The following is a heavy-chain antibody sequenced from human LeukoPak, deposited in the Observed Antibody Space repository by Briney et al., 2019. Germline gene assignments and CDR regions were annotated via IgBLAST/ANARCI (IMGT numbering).Heavy chain of an antibody. Sequence: SVKVSCKASGGTFSSYAISWVRQAPGQGLEWMGRIVPIFGIANYAQKFQGRVTITADKSTSTAYMELSSLRSEDTAVYYCARDGCSSTSCYTSYYYYGMDVWGQGTTVTVSS. CDR2: IVPIFGIA. J-gene: IGHJ6*02. CDR1: GGTFSSYA. V-gene: IGHV1-69*04. CDR3: ARDGCSSTSCYTSYYYYGMDV. D-gene: IGHD2-2*02.